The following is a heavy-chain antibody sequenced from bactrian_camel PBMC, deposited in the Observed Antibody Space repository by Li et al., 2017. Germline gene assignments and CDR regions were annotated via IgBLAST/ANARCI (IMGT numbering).Heavy chain of an antibody. Sequence: VQLVESGGGSVQAGGSLTLACKTSARMFTSYCMGWFRQAPGKEREQVASIDSDGPTFYEDSVKGRFTISRDSARSTLYLQMNSLKPEDTAMYYCAASGSRYSHGCTDFVYWGQGTQVTVS. D-gene: IGHD6*01. CDR1: ARMFTSYC. CDR3: AASGSRYSHGCTDFVY. CDR2: IDSDGPT. V-gene: IGHV3S57*01. J-gene: IGHJ6*01.